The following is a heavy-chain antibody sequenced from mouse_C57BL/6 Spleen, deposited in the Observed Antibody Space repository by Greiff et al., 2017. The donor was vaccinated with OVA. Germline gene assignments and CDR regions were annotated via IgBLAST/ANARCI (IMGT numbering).Heavy chain of an antibody. CDR3: STGEVTAWFAY. CDR1: GFNIKDDY. Sequence: VQLQQSGAELVRPGASVKLSCTASGFNIKDDYMDWVKQRPEQGLEWIGGIVPGNGGTEYDAKFQGKATITADTSSNTAYLQLSSLTSEDTAGCYCSTGEVTAWFAYWGKGTLVTVSA. CDR2: IVPGNGGT. V-gene: IGHV14-4*01. D-gene: IGHD2-13*01. J-gene: IGHJ3*01.